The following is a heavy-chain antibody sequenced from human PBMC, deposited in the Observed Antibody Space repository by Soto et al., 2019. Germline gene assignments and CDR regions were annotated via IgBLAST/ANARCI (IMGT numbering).Heavy chain of an antibody. Sequence: ASVKVSCKASGGTFSSYAISWVRQAPGQGLEWMGGIIPIFGTANYAQKFQGRVTITADESTSTAYMELSSLRSEDTAVYYCARGVGEPASYYYYGMYVWGQGTTVTVSS. V-gene: IGHV1-69*13. D-gene: IGHD1-1*01. CDR3: ARGVGEPASYYYYGMYV. J-gene: IGHJ6*02. CDR2: IIPIFGTA. CDR1: GGTFSSYA.